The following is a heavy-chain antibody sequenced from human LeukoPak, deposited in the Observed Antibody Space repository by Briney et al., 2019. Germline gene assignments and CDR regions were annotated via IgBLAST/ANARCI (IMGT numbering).Heavy chain of an antibody. CDR2: IYYSGST. J-gene: IGHJ6*02. CDR1: GGSISSYY. Sequence: PSETLSLTCTVSGGSISSYYWSWIRQPPGKGLERIGYIYYSGSTNYNPSLKSRVTISVDTSKNQFSLKLSSVTAADTAVYYCARSYSSGWPPPYYYYYGMDVWGQGTTVTVSS. D-gene: IGHD6-19*01. CDR3: ARSYSSGWPPPYYYYYGMDV. V-gene: IGHV4-59*08.